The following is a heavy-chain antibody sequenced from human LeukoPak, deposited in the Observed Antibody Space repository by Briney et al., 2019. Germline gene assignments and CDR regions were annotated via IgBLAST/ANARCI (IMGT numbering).Heavy chain of an antibody. Sequence: ASVKVSCKAFGYTFTSNYMHWVRQAPGQGPEWMGVISPSCGSTTYAQKFQGRVTLTGDMSTSTDYLELSSLRSEDTAVYYCARDNSVRDAAWWFNPWRQGTLVTVSS. V-gene: IGHV1-46*01. CDR3: ARDNSVRDAAWWFNP. CDR2: ISPSCGST. CDR1: GYTFTSNY. D-gene: IGHD5-24*01. J-gene: IGHJ5*02.